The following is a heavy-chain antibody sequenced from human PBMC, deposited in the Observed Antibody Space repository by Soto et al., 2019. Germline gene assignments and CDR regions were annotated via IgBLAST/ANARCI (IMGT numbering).Heavy chain of an antibody. Sequence: QVQLVESGGGLVEPGGSLRLSCTASGFRFSDHYMTWIRQAPGKGLEWVSKISSSGTTMYYADSVKGRFTVSRDNAKNSLYLEMNSLRAEDTAVYYCAGDPYYYGSAFWGQGNLVTVSS. J-gene: IGHJ4*02. D-gene: IGHD3-10*01. V-gene: IGHV3-11*01. CDR1: GFRFSDHY. CDR3: AGDPYYYGSAF. CDR2: ISSSGTTM.